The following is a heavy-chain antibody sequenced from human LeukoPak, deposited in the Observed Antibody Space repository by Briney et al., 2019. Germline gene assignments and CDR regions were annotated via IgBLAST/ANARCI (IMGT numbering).Heavy chain of an antibody. Sequence: GGSLRLSCAASGFTFSSYWMSWVRQAPGKGLESVANIKQDGSEKYYVDSVKGRFTISRDNAKNSLYLQMNSLRAEDTAVYYCARTVFGVIFDYWGQGTLVTVSS. CDR1: GFTFSSYW. J-gene: IGHJ4*02. D-gene: IGHD3-3*01. V-gene: IGHV3-7*01. CDR2: IKQDGSEK. CDR3: ARTVFGVIFDY.